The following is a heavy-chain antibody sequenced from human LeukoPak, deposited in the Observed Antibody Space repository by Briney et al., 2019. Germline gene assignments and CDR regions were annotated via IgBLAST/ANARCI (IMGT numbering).Heavy chain of an antibody. CDR3: SATSGRTGGNS. J-gene: IGHJ4*02. Sequence: GGSLRLSCAASGFIFSSTWMTWVRQAPGKGPEWVAYIKHDGSETNYVDSVKGRFTVSRDNVKNSLYLQMNSLRADDTAVYYCSATSGRTGGNSWGQGALVTVSS. D-gene: IGHD3-16*01. CDR2: IKHDGSET. V-gene: IGHV3-7*03. CDR1: GFIFSSTW.